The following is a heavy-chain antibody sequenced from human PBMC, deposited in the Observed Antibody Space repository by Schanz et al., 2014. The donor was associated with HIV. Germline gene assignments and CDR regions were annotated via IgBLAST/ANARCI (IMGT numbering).Heavy chain of an antibody. Sequence: EVHLVESGGGLIKPGRSLRLSCAASGFNFNNYAMTWVRQAPGKGLEWVSSISGSGGSPYYADSVKGRFTISRDNSKNTLYLQMNSLRAEDTAVYYCAKGLTIWLQPPFDYWVQGTLVTVSS. CDR1: GFNFNNYA. D-gene: IGHD5-12*01. CDR2: ISGSGGSP. J-gene: IGHJ4*02. CDR3: AKGLTIWLQPPFDY. V-gene: IGHV3-23*04.